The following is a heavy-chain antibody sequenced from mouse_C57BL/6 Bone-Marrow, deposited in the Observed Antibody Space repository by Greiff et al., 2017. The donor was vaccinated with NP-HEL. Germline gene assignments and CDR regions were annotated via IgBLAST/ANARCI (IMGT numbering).Heavy chain of an antibody. V-gene: IGHV7-3*01. Sequence: EVTLVESGGGLVQPGGSLSLSCAASGFTFTDYYMSWVRQPPGKALEWLGFIRNKANGYTTEYSASVKGRFTISRDNSQSILYLQMNALRAEDSATYYCARINWGTFAYWGQGTLVTVSA. CDR2: IRNKANGYTT. CDR1: GFTFTDYY. CDR3: ARINWGTFAY. J-gene: IGHJ3*01. D-gene: IGHD4-1*01.